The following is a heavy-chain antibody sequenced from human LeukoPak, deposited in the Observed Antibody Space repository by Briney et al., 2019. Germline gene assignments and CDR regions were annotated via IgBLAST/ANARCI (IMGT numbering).Heavy chain of an antibody. D-gene: IGHD3-3*01. CDR1: GGTFSNYA. J-gene: IGHJ4*02. Sequence: SVKVSCKASGGTFSNYAISWVRQAPGQGLEWMGGIITNFGTTNYAQKYQGRVTITADESTSTVYMELSSLRSEDTAVYYCATPRTYYDFWRGYPPFDYWGQGTLVTVSS. CDR2: IITNFGTT. CDR3: ATPRTYYDFWRGYPPFDY. V-gene: IGHV1-69*13.